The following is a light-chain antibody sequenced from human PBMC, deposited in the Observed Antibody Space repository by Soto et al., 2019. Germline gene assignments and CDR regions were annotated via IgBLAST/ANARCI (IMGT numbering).Light chain of an antibody. J-gene: IGKJ4*01. Sequence: EIVLRQSPATLSMSPGERATLSCRASQNIDNFLVWYQQKPGQAPRLLIYDASKRATGIPARFSGSGSGTDFTLTISSLEPEDFAVYYCQQRRGTFGGGTKVDIK. V-gene: IGKV3-11*01. CDR1: QNIDNF. CDR2: DAS. CDR3: QQRRGT.